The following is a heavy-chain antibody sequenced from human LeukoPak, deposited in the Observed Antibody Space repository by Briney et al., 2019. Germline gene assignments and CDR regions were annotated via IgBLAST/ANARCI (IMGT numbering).Heavy chain of an antibody. CDR3: ARLVVQEGNWFDP. D-gene: IGHD2-2*01. Sequence: SQTLSLTCSVSGASISSGSYFWSWVRQHRGKGLEWIGYIYYSGSTYYNPSLETRLFISIDKSKNQFSLRLNSLTAADTAVYYCARLVVQEGNWFDPWGQGTLVTVSS. J-gene: IGHJ5*02. CDR1: GASISSGSYF. CDR2: IYYSGST. V-gene: IGHV4-31*03.